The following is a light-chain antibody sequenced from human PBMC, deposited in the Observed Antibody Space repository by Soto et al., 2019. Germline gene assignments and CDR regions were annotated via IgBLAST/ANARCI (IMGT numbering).Light chain of an antibody. CDR1: QSVSSD. CDR3: QQYNSYSFTWT. Sequence: EVVMTQSPATLSVSPGERATLSCRASQSVSSDLAWYQHKPGQAPRLLIYGASSRATGIPVRFSGSGSGTEFTLTISSLQSEDVAVYYCQQYNSYSFTWTFGQGTKVEIK. J-gene: IGKJ1*01. V-gene: IGKV3-15*01. CDR2: GAS.